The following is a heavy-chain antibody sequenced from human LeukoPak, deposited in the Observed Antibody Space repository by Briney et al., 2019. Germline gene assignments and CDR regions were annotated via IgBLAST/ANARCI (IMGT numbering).Heavy chain of an antibody. CDR2: IFPADSDT. D-gene: IGHD2-21*02. J-gene: IGHJ6*02. CDR1: GYIFTSYW. CDR3: ARQMVVTAIYGMDV. V-gene: IGHV5-51*01. Sequence: RGESLKISCKGSGYIFTSYWVGWVRQMPGKGLEWMGIIFPADSDTRYSPSVQGQVTLSVDKSISTAYLQWSSLKASDTAMYYCARQMVVTAIYGMDVWGQGTTVTVSS.